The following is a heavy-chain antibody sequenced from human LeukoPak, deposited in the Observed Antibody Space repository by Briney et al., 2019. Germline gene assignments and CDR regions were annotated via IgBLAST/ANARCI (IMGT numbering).Heavy chain of an antibody. D-gene: IGHD3-10*01. J-gene: IGHJ4*02. CDR1: GYTFTGYY. Sequence: ASVKVSCKASGYTFTGYYMHWVRQAPGQGLEWMGWINPNSGVTNYAQKFQGRVTMTRDTSISTAYMELTRLRSDDSAVYYCARGFSGSGTYYDFWGQGTLVTVSS. CDR3: ARGFSGSGTYYDF. CDR2: INPNSGVT. V-gene: IGHV1-2*02.